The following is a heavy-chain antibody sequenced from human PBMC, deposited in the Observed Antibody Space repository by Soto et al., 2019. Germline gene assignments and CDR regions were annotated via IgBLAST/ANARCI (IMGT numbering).Heavy chain of an antibody. V-gene: IGHV4-39*01. CDR1: GGPISSGSYY. D-gene: IGHD3-22*01. J-gene: IGHJ5*02. Sequence: PSETLALTCTVSGGPISSGSYYWGWIRQPPGKGLEWIGSIYYSGSTYYNPSLKSRVTISVDTSKNQFSLKLSSVTAADTAVYYCARRVYDSSGYWNWFDPWGQGTLVTVSS. CDR3: ARRVYDSSGYWNWFDP. CDR2: IYYSGST.